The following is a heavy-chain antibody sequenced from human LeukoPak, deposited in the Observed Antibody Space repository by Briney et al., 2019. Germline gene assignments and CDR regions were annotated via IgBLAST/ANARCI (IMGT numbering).Heavy chain of an antibody. CDR2: ISSSSSTI. D-gene: IGHD6-13*01. Sequence: GGSLRLSCAASGFTFGSYSMNWVRQAPGKGLEWVSYISSSSSTIYYADSVKGRFTISRDNAKNSLYLQMNSLRAEDTAVYYCAREDSSSWSPTHFDYWGQGTLVTVSS. J-gene: IGHJ4*02. CDR1: GFTFGSYS. V-gene: IGHV3-48*01. CDR3: AREDSSSWSPTHFDY.